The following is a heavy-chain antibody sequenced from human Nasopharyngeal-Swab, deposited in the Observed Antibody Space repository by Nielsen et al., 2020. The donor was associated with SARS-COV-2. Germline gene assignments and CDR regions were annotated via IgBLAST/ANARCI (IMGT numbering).Heavy chain of an antibody. V-gene: IGHV3-21*01. CDR2: ISSSSSYI. Sequence: GGSLRLSCAASGFTFSSYSMNWVRQAPGKGLEWVSSISSSSSYIYYADSVKGRFTISRDNAKNSLYLQMNSLRAEDTAVYYCARDQYSYGAYQIDYWGQGTLVTVSS. CDR3: ARDQYSYGAYQIDY. D-gene: IGHD5-18*01. J-gene: IGHJ4*02. CDR1: GFTFSSYS.